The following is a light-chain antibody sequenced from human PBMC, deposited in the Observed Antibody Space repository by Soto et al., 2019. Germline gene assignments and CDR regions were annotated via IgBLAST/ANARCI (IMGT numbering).Light chain of an antibody. CDR1: SSNSGRNT. Sequence: QSVLTQPPSASGTPGQRVTISCSGSSSNSGRNTVKWYRQLPGTTPKLLIGSSDQRPSGVPDRFSGSQSGTSASLAISGHKSEEGADSTCAAWDDSLNAGAFGGGTNPPVL. V-gene: IGLV1-44*01. CDR2: SSD. J-gene: IGLJ3*02. CDR3: AAWDDSLNAGA.